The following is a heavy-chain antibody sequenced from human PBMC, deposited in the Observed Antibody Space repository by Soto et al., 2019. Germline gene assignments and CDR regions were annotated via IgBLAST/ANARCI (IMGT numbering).Heavy chain of an antibody. CDR1: GFNFDRYA. CDR3: ARDRGGGYDSDY. V-gene: IGHV3-33*03. CDR2: RWHDGSEK. Sequence: QVQLVESGGGVVQPGRSLRLSCAAAGFNFDRYAIHWVRQSPGKGVEWVAIRWHDGSEKYYGDSVEGRFTISRDNSKNTVYLEMDSLPPEDTAVYLCARDRGGGYDSDYWGQGTQVTVSP. D-gene: IGHD5-12*01. J-gene: IGHJ4*02.